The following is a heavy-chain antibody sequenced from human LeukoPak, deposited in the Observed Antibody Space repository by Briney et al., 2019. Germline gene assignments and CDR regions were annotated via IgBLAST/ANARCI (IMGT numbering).Heavy chain of an antibody. CDR2: IYQSETA. CDR1: GYSISSGYF. CDR3: ARTTEGYCRGRSCYSYYYYMDV. J-gene: IGHJ6*03. V-gene: IGHV4-38-2*02. D-gene: IGHD2-15*01. Sequence: SETLSLTCTVSGYSISSGYFWGWMRQPPGKGLEWIGSIYQSETAHYNPSLKSRVTISVDTSKNQFSLKLRSVMAADTAVYYCARTTEGYCRGRSCYSYYYYMDVWGKGTTVTVSS.